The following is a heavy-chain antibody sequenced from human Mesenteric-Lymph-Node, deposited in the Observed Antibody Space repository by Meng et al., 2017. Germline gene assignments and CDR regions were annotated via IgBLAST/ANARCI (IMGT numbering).Heavy chain of an antibody. CDR2: ISYDGSNK. Sequence: RGEAGEGLVQPGRSLELSCAASGFTFSSYAMHWVRQAPGKGLEWVAVISYDGSNKYYADSVKGRFTISRDNSKNTLYLQMNSLKAEDTAVYYCARDGVVVPAALINWFDPWGQGTLVTVSS. D-gene: IGHD2-2*01. J-gene: IGHJ5*02. V-gene: IGHV3-30*04. CDR3: ARDGVVVPAALINWFDP. CDR1: GFTFSSYA.